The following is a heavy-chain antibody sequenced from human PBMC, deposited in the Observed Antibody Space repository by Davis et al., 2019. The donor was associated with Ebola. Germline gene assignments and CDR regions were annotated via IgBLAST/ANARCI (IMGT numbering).Heavy chain of an antibody. V-gene: IGHV3-15*01. D-gene: IGHD3-22*01. CDR2: IKTEINGGTT. Sequence: PGGSLRLSCAASGFSGFSFKDVWMSWVRQAPGKGLEWIGLIKTEINGGTTEFAAFVNGRYTISRDDSKDTLYLQVSDLTVADTGVYYCAKVALVVSGGYYFDYWGQGTLVTVFS. CDR3: AKVALVVSGGYYFDY. J-gene: IGHJ4*02. CDR1: GFSGFSFKDVW.